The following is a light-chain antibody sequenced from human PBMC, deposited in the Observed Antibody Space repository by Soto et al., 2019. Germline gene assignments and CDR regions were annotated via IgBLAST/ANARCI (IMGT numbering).Light chain of an antibody. CDR1: QSVSSNH. J-gene: IGKJ2*01. Sequence: EIVLTQSPGSLSFSPRETATLSCRASQSVSSNHLAWYQQKPGQAPRLLIYGASRRATGIPDRFSGSGSGSDFTLTISRLEPEDFAMYYCQQYGSSTYTFGQGTKVDIK. CDR2: GAS. V-gene: IGKV3-20*01. CDR3: QQYGSSTYT.